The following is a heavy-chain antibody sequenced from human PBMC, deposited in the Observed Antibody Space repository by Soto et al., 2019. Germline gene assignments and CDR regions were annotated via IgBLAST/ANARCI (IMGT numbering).Heavy chain of an antibody. D-gene: IGHD4-17*01. CDR1: GFTFSSYG. CDR2: ISYDGSNK. Sequence: PGGSLRLSCAASGFTFSSYGRHWVRQAPGKGLEWVAVISYDGSNKYYADSVKGRFTISRDNSKNTLYLQMNSLRAEDTAVYYCAKEALTTDRPVWFDPWGQGTLVTVSS. CDR3: AKEALTTDRPVWFDP. V-gene: IGHV3-30*18. J-gene: IGHJ5*02.